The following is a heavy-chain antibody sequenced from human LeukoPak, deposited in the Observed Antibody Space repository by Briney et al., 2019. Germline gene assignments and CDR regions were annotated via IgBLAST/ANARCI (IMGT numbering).Heavy chain of an antibody. CDR2: ISAYNGNT. J-gene: IGHJ6*02. CDR1: GYTFTSYG. CDR3: ARSENVLLWMDV. V-gene: IGHV1-18*01. Sequence: ASVKVSCKASGYTFTSYGIIWVRQAPGQGLEWMGWISAYNGNTNYAQKLQGRVTMTTDTSTSTAYMELRSLRSDDTAVYYCARSENVLLWMDVWGQGTTVTVSS. D-gene: IGHD3-10*01.